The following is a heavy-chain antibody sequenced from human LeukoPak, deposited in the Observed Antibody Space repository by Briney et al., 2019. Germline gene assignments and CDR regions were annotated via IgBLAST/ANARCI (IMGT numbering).Heavy chain of an antibody. D-gene: IGHD1-1*01. J-gene: IGHJ1*01. CDR3: ARALSQQLIRYSQD. CDR2: ISGSGGTT. CDR1: EFTFSSYA. Sequence: PGGSLRLSCAASEFTFSSYAMSWVRQAPGKGLEWVSGISGSGGTTYYADSVKGRFTISRDNSKNTLYLQMNSLRADDTAVYYCARALSQQLIRYSQDWGQGTLVTVSS. V-gene: IGHV3-23*01.